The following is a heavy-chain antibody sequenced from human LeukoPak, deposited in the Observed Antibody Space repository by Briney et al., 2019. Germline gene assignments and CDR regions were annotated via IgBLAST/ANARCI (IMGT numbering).Heavy chain of an antibody. J-gene: IGHJ1*01. V-gene: IGHV1-2*02. CDR2: INPNSGGT. CDR1: GYTFTGYY. D-gene: IGHD3-22*01. CDR3: AAVVAPERGFQH. Sequence: ASVKVSCKASGYTFTGYYMHWVRQAPGHGLEWMAWINPNSGGTNCAQKFQGRVTMTRDTSISTAYMELSRLRSDDTAVYYCAAVVAPERGFQHWGQGTLVTVSS.